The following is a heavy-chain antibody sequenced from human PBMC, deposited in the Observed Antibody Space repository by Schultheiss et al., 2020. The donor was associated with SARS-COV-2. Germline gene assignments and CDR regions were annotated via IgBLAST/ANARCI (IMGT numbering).Heavy chain of an antibody. Sequence: GGSLRLSCAASGFTFSSYAMHWVRQAPGKGLEWVAVISYDGSNKYYADSVKGRFTISRDNSKNTLYLQMNSLKTEDTAVYYCTTSATARDPPDSGSPAMASQDDAFDIWGQGTMVTVSS. CDR3: TTSATARDPPDSGSPAMASQDDAFDI. V-gene: IGHV3-30*04. J-gene: IGHJ3*02. CDR1: GFTFSSYA. D-gene: IGHD1-26*01. CDR2: ISYDGSNK.